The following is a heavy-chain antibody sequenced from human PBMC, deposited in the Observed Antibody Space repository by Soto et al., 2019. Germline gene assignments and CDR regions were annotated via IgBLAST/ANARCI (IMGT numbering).Heavy chain of an antibody. D-gene: IGHD6-19*01. V-gene: IGHV3-30-3*01. Sequence: PGGSLRLSCAASGFTFSSYAMHWVRQAPGKGLEWVAVISYDGSNTYYADSVKGRFTISRDNSKNTLYLQMNSLRAEDTAVYYCARIDSSGWPYYFDYWGQGTLVTVSS. CDR1: GFTFSSYA. CDR3: ARIDSSGWPYYFDY. CDR2: ISYDGSNT. J-gene: IGHJ4*02.